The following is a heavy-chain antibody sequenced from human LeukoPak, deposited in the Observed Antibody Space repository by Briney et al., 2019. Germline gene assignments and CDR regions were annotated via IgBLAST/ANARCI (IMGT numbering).Heavy chain of an antibody. V-gene: IGHV3-30*18. CDR3: AKGQTVATIDAFDI. D-gene: IGHD5-12*01. CDR2: ISYDGSNK. Sequence: GGSLRLSCAASGVTFSSYAMHWVRQAPGKGLEWVAVISYDGSNKYYADSVKGRFTISRDNSKNTVYLEMNSLRAEDTSVYYCAKGQTVATIDAFDIWGRGTMVTVSS. J-gene: IGHJ3*02. CDR1: GVTFSSYA.